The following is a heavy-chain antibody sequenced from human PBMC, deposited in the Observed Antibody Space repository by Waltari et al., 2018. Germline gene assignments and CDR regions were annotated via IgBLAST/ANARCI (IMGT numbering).Heavy chain of an antibody. Sequence: QVQLQQWGAGLLKPSETLSLTCAVYGGSFSGYYWSWIRQPPGKGLEWIGEINHSGSTNYNPSLKSRVTISVDTSKNQFSLKLSSVTAADTAVYYCARGPYYDFWSGYYRGGHFDYWGQGTLVTVSS. D-gene: IGHD3-3*01. CDR1: GGSFSGYY. CDR2: INHSGST. J-gene: IGHJ4*02. CDR3: ARGPYYDFWSGYYRGGHFDY. V-gene: IGHV4-34*01.